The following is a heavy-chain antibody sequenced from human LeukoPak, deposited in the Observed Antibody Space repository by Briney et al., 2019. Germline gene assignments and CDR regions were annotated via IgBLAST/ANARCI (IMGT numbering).Heavy chain of an antibody. CDR1: GGSISSSNW. CDR3: ARGPYYDFWSGYYAYFDY. Sequence: PSGTLSLTCAVSGGSISSSNWWSWVRQPPGKGLEWIGEINHSGSTNYNPSLKSRVTISVDTSKNQFSLKLSSVTAADTAVYYCARGPYYDFWSGYYAYFDYWGQGTLVTVSS. D-gene: IGHD3-3*01. V-gene: IGHV4-4*02. J-gene: IGHJ4*02. CDR2: INHSGST.